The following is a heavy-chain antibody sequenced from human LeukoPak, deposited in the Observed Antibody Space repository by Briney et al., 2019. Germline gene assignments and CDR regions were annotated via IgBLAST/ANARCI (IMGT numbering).Heavy chain of an antibody. Sequence: GASVKVSCKASGYTFTSYYMHWVRQAPGQGLEWMGIINPSGGSTSYAQKFQGRVTMTRDTSTSTVYMELSSLRSEDTAVYYCARDLYSYGLGDYFDYWGQGTLVTVSS. CDR1: GYTFTSYY. V-gene: IGHV1-46*01. J-gene: IGHJ4*02. CDR3: ARDLYSYGLGDYFDY. CDR2: INPSGGST. D-gene: IGHD5-18*01.